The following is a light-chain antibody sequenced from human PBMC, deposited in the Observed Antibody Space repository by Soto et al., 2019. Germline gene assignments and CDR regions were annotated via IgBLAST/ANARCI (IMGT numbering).Light chain of an antibody. Sequence: DIQMTQSPSSLSASVGDRVTITCRASQTINRYLNWYQQKPGKAPKLLIYAASSLQSGVPSRFSGSGPGTDFTLTISSLQPEDFATYYCQQSYGPPPTFGQGTKVE. J-gene: IGKJ1*01. CDR3: QQSYGPPPT. CDR1: QTINRY. CDR2: AAS. V-gene: IGKV1-39*01.